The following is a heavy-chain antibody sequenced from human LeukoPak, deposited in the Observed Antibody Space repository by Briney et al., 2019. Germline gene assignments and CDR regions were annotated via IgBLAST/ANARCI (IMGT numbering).Heavy chain of an antibody. D-gene: IGHD6-13*01. Sequence: ASVKVSCKASGYTFTGNYMHWVRQAPGQGLEWMGWINPNSGGTNYAQKFQGRVTMTRDTSISTAYMELSRLTSDDTAVYYCARDPDLAAAGKGWFDPLGQGTLVTVSS. CDR1: GYTFTGNY. CDR3: ARDPDLAAAGKGWFDP. J-gene: IGHJ5*02. CDR2: INPNSGGT. V-gene: IGHV1-2*02.